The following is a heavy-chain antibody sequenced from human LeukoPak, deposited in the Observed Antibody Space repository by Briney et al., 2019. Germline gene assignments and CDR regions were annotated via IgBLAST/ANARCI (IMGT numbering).Heavy chain of an antibody. CDR1: GYTFTGYY. Sequence: ASVKVSCKASGYTFTGYYMHWVRQAPGQGLEWMGWINPNSGGTNYAQKFQGWVTMTRDTSISTAYMELSRLRSDDTAVYYCARVRHPEQWLVRDYGMDVWGQGTTVTVSS. J-gene: IGHJ6*02. CDR3: ARVRHPEQWLVRDYGMDV. V-gene: IGHV1-2*04. D-gene: IGHD6-19*01. CDR2: INPNSGGT.